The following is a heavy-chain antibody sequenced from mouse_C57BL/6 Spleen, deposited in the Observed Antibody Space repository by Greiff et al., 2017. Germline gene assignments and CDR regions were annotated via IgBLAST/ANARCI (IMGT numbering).Heavy chain of an antibody. V-gene: IGHV1-39*01. Sequence: EVQLVESGPELVKPGASVKISCKASGYSFTDYNMNWVKQSNGKSLEWIGVINPNYGTTSYNQKFKDKATLTVDQSSSTAYMQLNSLTSEDSAVYYCARYGITTVVDYYAMDYWGQGTSVTFAT. CDR1: GYSFTDYN. J-gene: IGHJ4*01. CDR2: INPNYGTT. CDR3: ARYGITTVVDYYAMDY. D-gene: IGHD1-1*01.